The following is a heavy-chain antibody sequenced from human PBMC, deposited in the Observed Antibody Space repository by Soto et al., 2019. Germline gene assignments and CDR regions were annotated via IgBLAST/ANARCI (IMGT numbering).Heavy chain of an antibody. CDR3: ARRQAFINSSWRIFDY. V-gene: IGHV2-5*02. D-gene: IGHD6-13*01. J-gene: IGHJ4*02. CDR1: GFSLSTSGVG. Sequence: SGPTLVNPTQTLTLTCTFSGFSLSTSGVGVGWIRQPPGKALEWLALIYWDDDRRYSPSLKSRLTITKDTSKKQVVLTMTNMDPVDTATYYCARRQAFINSSWRIFDYWGQGTLVTVSS. CDR2: IYWDDDR.